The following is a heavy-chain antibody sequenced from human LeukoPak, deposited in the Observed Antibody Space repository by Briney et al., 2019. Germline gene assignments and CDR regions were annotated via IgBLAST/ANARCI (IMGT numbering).Heavy chain of an antibody. CDR3: ARSVYCSSTSCFMRNWFDP. CDR2: INPNSGGT. V-gene: IGHV1-2*02. Sequence: ASVKVSCKASGYSFTGYYMHWVRQAPGQGLEWMGWINPNSGGTNYAQKFQGRVTMTRDTSISTAYMELSRLRSDDTAVYYCARSVYCSSTSCFMRNWFDPWGQGTLVTVSS. CDR1: GYSFTGYY. D-gene: IGHD2-2*01. J-gene: IGHJ5*02.